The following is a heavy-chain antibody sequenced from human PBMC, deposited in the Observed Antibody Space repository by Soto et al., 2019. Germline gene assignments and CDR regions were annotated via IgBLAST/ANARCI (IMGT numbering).Heavy chain of an antibody. V-gene: IGHV3-21*04. CDR1: GFSFSPYI. J-gene: IGHJ4*02. CDR2: ITSSSTYI. CDR3: AKKVTIYAVDPADY. D-gene: IGHD3-3*01. Sequence: EVQLVESGGGLVQPGGSLRLSCSASGFSFSPYILNWVRQAPGKGLEWVSSITSSSTYIYYADSVRGRFTISRDNAKNTLYLQMNSLRAEDTAVYFCAKKVTIYAVDPADYWGQGTQVAVSS.